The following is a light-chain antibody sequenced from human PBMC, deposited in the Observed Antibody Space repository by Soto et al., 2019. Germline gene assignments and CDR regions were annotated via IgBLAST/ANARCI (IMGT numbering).Light chain of an antibody. V-gene: IGKV3-15*01. CDR1: QSVGSN. Sequence: EIVMTQSPATLSVSPGERATLSCRASQSVGSNLAWYQQNPGQAPRLLIYGASTRATGIPARFSGSGSGTAFTLTSSSLQSEDIAIHFGQQYSNWPPDRTFGQGTKVEIK. CDR3: QQYSNWPPDRT. CDR2: GAS. J-gene: IGKJ1*01.